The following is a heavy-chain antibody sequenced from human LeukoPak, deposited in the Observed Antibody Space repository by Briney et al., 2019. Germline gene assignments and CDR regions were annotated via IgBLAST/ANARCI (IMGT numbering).Heavy chain of an antibody. CDR3: ARDFLATTVTPIDY. J-gene: IGHJ4*02. Sequence: GGSLRLSCVASGFTFSSFSMSWVRQAPGKGLEWVSYISSSSSDVYYADSVKGRFTISRDNAKNSLYLQMNSLRAEDTAVYYCARDFLATTVTPIDYWGQGTLVTVSS. V-gene: IGHV3-21*05. D-gene: IGHD4-17*01. CDR2: ISSSSSDV. CDR1: GFTFSSFS.